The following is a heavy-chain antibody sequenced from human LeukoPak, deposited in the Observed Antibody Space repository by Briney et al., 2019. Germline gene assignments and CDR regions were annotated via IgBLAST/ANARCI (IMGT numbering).Heavy chain of an antibody. J-gene: IGHJ3*02. D-gene: IGHD3-10*01. CDR3: ARDLGELSFDM. Sequence: SETLSLTCAVYGGSFSGYYWSWIRQPPGKGLEWIGEINHSGSTNYNPSLKSRVTISVDTSKNQFSLKLSSVTAADTAVYYCARDLGELSFDMWGQGTMVTVSS. CDR2: INHSGST. V-gene: IGHV4-34*01. CDR1: GGSFSGYY.